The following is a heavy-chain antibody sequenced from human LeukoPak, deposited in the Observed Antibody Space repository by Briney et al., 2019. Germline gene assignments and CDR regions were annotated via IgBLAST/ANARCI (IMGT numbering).Heavy chain of an antibody. CDR2: IWYDGFNK. V-gene: IGHV3-33*01. J-gene: IGHJ4*02. CDR3: ARDLGNWGWNDF. CDR1: GFTFSSYV. D-gene: IGHD7-27*01. Sequence: GRSLRLSCAASGFTFSSYVMHWVRQVPGKGLEWVAVIWYDGFNKYYADSVKGRFTISRDNSKNTLYLQMNSLRAEDTAVYYCARDLGNWGWNDFWGQGTLVAVSS.